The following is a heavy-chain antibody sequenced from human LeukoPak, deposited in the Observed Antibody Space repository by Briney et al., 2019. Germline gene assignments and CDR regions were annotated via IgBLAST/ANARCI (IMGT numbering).Heavy chain of an antibody. J-gene: IGHJ4*02. CDR1: AVTFSGYS. CDR2: ISPSATTI. V-gene: IGHV3-48*01. Sequence: GSLRLSCAASAVTFSGYSMNWVRQAPGKGLEWVSYISPSATTIYYADSVKGRFTISRDNAKNSLYLQMNSLRAEDTAVYYCAREYSSSSGRSFDYWGQGTLVTVSS. CDR3: AREYSSSSGRSFDY. D-gene: IGHD6-6*01.